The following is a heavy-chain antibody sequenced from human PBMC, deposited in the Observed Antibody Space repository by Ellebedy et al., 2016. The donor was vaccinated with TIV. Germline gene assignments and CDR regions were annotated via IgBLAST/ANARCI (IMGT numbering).Heavy chain of an antibody. V-gene: IGHV1-2*02. Sequence: ASVKVSCKASGYTFTGHGISWVRQAPGQGLEWVGWINPNSGGTNYAQKFQGRVTMTRDTSISTAYMELSRLRSDDTAVYYCARVDPIATRPWGQGTLVTVSS. D-gene: IGHD6-6*01. CDR3: ARVDPIATRP. J-gene: IGHJ5*02. CDR2: INPNSGGT. CDR1: GYTFTGHG.